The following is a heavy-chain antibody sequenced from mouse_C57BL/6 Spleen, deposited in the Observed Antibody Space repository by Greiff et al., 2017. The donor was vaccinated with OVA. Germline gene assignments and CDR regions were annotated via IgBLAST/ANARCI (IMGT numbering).Heavy chain of an antibody. V-gene: IGHV1-15*01. CDR1: GYTFTDYE. J-gene: IGHJ3*01. CDR3: TRSKGNSFAY. D-gene: IGHD2-1*01. CDR2: IDPETGGT. Sequence: VQLQQSGAELVRPGASVTLSCKASGYTFTDYEMHWVKQTPVHGLEWIGAIDPETGGTAYNQKFKGKAILTADTSSSTAYMELRSLTSEDSAVYYGTRSKGNSFAYWGQGTLVTVSA.